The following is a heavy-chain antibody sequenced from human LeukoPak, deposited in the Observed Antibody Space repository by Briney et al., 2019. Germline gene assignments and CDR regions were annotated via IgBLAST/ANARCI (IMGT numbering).Heavy chain of an antibody. D-gene: IGHD1-26*01. Sequence: SQTLSLTCTVSGGSISSVDHYWNWVRQLPGKGLEWIGCVYYSGSTYYNPSLKSRVTISADTSGSQFSLQLSSVTAADTTVYYCATGTDSRKVGYWGQGTLVTVSS. V-gene: IGHV4-31*03. J-gene: IGHJ4*02. CDR1: GGSISSVDHY. CDR2: VYYSGST. CDR3: ATGTDSRKVGY.